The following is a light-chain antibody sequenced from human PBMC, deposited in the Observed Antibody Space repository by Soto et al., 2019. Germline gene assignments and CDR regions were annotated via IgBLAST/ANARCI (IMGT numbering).Light chain of an antibody. V-gene: IGKV1-5*01. Sequence: DIQMTQSPSTLSASVGDRVTITCRANQSISSWLAWYQQKPGKAPKLLIYDASSLESGVPSSLSGSGSGTEFTLTISLLQPDDFATYYCQQYNSYSEWTFGQGTKVDIK. CDR3: QQYNSYSEWT. CDR1: QSISSW. CDR2: DAS. J-gene: IGKJ1*01.